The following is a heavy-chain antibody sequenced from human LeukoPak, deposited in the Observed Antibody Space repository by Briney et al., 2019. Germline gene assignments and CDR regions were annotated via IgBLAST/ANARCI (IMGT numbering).Heavy chain of an antibody. CDR1: GGTFSSYA. J-gene: IGHJ4*02. CDR2: IILIFGTA. CDR3: AREWQIDNRFDY. V-gene: IGHV1-69*05. D-gene: IGHD1-14*01. Sequence: SVKVSCKASGGTFSSYAISWVRQAPGQGLEWMGRIILIFGTANYAQKFQGRVTITTDESTSTAYMELSSLRSEDTAVYYCAREWQIDNRFDYWGQGTLVTVSS.